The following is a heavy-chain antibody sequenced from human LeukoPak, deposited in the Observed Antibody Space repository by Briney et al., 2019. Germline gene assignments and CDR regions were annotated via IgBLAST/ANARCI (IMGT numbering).Heavy chain of an antibody. Sequence: GASVKVSCKASGYTFTGYYMHWVRQAPGQGLEWMGWINPNSGGTNYAQKFQGRVTMTRDTSISTAYMELSRLRSDDTAVYYCARDLYDSSGYCDYWGQGTLVTVSP. CDR3: ARDLYDSSGYCDY. CDR2: INPNSGGT. V-gene: IGHV1-2*02. J-gene: IGHJ4*02. CDR1: GYTFTGYY. D-gene: IGHD3-22*01.